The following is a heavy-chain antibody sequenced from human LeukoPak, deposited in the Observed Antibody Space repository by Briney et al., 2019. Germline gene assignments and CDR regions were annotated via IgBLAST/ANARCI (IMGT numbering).Heavy chain of an antibody. CDR1: GYTFTGYY. D-gene: IGHD1-26*01. CDR2: ISAYNGNT. CDR3: ARDRIGELLPN. Sequence: ASVKVSCKASGYTFTGYYMHWVRQAPGQGLEWMGWISAYNGNTNYAQKLQGRVTMTTDTSTSTAYMELRSLRSDDTAVYYCARDRIGELLPNWGQGTLVTVSS. V-gene: IGHV1-18*04. J-gene: IGHJ4*02.